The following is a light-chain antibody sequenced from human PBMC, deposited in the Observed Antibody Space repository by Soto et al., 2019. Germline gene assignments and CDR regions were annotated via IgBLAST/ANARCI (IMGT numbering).Light chain of an antibody. CDR3: QQYNNWPLT. Sequence: MTQSPSSLSASVGDRVINTCRASQSVSSNLAWYQHKPGQAPRLFIYGASTRATGIPARLSGSGSGTDFTLTISSLQSEDFAVYYCQQYNNWPLTFGGGTKVDI. V-gene: IGKV3-15*01. CDR2: GAS. J-gene: IGKJ4*01. CDR1: QSVSSN.